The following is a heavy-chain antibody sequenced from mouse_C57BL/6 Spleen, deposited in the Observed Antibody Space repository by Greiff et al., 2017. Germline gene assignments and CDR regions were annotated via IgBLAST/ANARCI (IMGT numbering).Heavy chain of an antibody. CDR1: GYTFTSYW. D-gene: IGHD2-2*01. CDR3: AVERGYDGAWFAY. Sequence: QVQLQQPGAELVKPGASVKLSCKASGYTFTSYWMHWVKQRPGQGLEWIGMIHPNSGSTNYNEKFKSKATLTVDKSSSTAYMQLSSLTSEDSAVYYCAVERGYDGAWFAYWGQGTLVTVSA. CDR2: IHPNSGST. V-gene: IGHV1-64*01. J-gene: IGHJ3*01.